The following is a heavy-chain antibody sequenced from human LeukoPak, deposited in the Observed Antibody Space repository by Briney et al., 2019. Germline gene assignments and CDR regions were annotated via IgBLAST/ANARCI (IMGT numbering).Heavy chain of an antibody. CDR1: GFTFSSYS. J-gene: IGHJ4*02. CDR2: ISSQSTYI. D-gene: IGHD6-19*01. Sequence: GGSPRLSCAASGFTFSSYSMSWVRQAPGKGLEWVSSISSQSTYIYSADSLKGRFAISRDNAKNSLYLQMNSLRAEDTAVYYCARDPHLSGWSDYWGQGTLVTVSS. CDR3: ARDPHLSGWSDY. V-gene: IGHV3-21*01.